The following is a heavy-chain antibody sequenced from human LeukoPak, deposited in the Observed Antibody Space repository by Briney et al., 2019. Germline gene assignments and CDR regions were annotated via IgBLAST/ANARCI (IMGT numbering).Heavy chain of an antibody. V-gene: IGHV4-34*01. J-gene: IGHJ5*02. D-gene: IGHD3-16*01. Sequence: PSETLSLTCAVYGGSFSGYYWSWIRQPPGKGLEWIGEINHSGSTNYNPSLKSRVTISVDTSKNQFSLKLSSVTAADTAVYSCARVMNAWGQGTLVTVSS. CDR3: ARVMNA. CDR1: GGSFSGYY. CDR2: INHSGST.